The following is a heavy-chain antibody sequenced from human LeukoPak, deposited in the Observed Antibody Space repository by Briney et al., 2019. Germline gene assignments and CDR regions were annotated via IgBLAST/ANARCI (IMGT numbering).Heavy chain of an antibody. CDR2: INPSGGST. CDR3: ARGRPRCSGGSCYYIDY. Sequence: ASVKVSCKASGYTFTSYYMHWVRQAPGQGLEWMGIINPSGGSTSYAQKFQGRVTMTRDTSTSTVYMELSSLRSEDTAVYYCARGRPRCSGGSCYYIDYWGQGTLVTVSS. CDR1: GYTFTSYY. V-gene: IGHV1-46*01. D-gene: IGHD2-15*01. J-gene: IGHJ4*02.